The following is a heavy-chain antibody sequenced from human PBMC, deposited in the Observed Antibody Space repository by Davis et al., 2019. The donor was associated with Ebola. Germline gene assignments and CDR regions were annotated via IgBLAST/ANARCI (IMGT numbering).Heavy chain of an antibody. Sequence: GESLKISCTDSVITFSSYAMNWVRQAPGRGLEWVSYISSRGSPIYYADSVKGRFTISRDNAENSLYLQVNSLRAEDTAVYYCAREQWHSRDYWYFDLWGRGTLVTVSS. J-gene: IGHJ2*01. D-gene: IGHD2-8*01. CDR2: ISSRGSPI. CDR3: AREQWHSRDYWYFDL. V-gene: IGHV3-21*05. CDR1: VITFSSYA.